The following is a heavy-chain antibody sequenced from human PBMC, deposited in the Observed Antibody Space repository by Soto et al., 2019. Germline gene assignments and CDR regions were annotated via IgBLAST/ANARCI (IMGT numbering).Heavy chain of an antibody. CDR2: IDYSGTT. D-gene: IGHD6-13*01. CDR1: GGSISSSSYH. CDR3: ARRTNTAGGWFDS. Sequence: SETLSLTCTVSGGSISSSSYHWGWIRQPPGKGLEWIGSIDYSGTTFYNASLNSRVTISADTSKNQFSLKLSSVTAADTALYYCARRTNTAGGWFDSWGQGALVTVSS. J-gene: IGHJ5*01. V-gene: IGHV4-39*01.